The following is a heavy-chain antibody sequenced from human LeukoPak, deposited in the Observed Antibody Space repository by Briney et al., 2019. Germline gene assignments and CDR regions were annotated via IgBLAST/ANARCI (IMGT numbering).Heavy chain of an antibody. CDR1: GGSISSGGYY. D-gene: IGHD3-16*01. CDR2: IYHSGST. CDR3: ARASYNSFDY. J-gene: IGHJ4*02. Sequence: SETLSLTCTVSGGSISSGGYYWSWIRQPPGKGLEWIGYIYHSGSTYYNPSLKSRVTISVDRSKNQFSLKLSSVTAADTAVYYCARASYNSFDYWGQGTLVTVSS. V-gene: IGHV4-30-2*01.